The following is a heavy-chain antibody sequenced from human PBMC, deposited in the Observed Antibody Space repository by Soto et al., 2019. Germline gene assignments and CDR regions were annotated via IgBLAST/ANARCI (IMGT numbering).Heavy chain of an antibody. V-gene: IGHV3-9*01. CDR2: ISWNSGSI. CDR3: AKDRRGYSYGPDLDY. Sequence: EVQLVESGGGLVQPGRSLRLSCAASGFTFDDYAMHWVRQAPGKGLEWVSGISWNSGSIGYADSVKGRFTISRDNAKNSLYLQMNSLRAEDTALYYSAKDRRGYSYGPDLDYWGQGTLVTVSS. D-gene: IGHD5-18*01. CDR1: GFTFDDYA. J-gene: IGHJ4*02.